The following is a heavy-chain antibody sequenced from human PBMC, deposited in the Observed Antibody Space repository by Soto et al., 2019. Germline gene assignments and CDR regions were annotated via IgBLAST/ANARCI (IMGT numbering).Heavy chain of an antibody. D-gene: IGHD2-15*01. J-gene: IGHJ6*02. CDR3: AREFWGKGGKGYYYYGMDV. CDR1: GFTFISYA. V-gene: IGHV3-30-3*01. CDR2: ISYDGSNK. Sequence: PXESLRLSCAASGFTFISYAMHWVRQAPGKGLGWVAVISYDGSNKYYADSVKGRFTISRDNSKNTLYLQMNSLSAEDTAVYYCAREFWGKGGKGYYYYGMDVWGQGTTVTVSS.